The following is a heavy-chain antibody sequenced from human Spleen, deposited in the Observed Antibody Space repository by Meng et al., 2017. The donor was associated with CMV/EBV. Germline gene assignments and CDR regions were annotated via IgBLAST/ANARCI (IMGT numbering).Heavy chain of an antibody. V-gene: IGHV3-11*01. Sequence: GGSLRLSCAAPGFTFSDYYMSWIRQAPGKGLEWVSHISSSGSSTYYADSVKGRFTISRDNAKNSLYLQINSLRAEDTALYSWARDLRGGFDPWGQGTLVTVSS. CDR1: GFTFSDYY. J-gene: IGHJ5*02. CDR3: ARDLRGGFDP. CDR2: ISSSGSST.